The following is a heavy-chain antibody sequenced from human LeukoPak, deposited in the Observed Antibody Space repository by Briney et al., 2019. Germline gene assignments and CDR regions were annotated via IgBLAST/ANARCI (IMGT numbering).Heavy chain of an antibody. V-gene: IGHV1-18*04. J-gene: IGHJ5*02. Sequence: ASVKVSCKASGYTFTSYGIAWVRQAPGQGLEWMGWISGYNGDTDYAQKFQGRVTMTTYTSTNTAYMELRSLTSDDAAVYYCARDRHSGYSSTWFDNWGQGTLVTVSS. CDR2: ISGYNGDT. D-gene: IGHD6-13*01. CDR3: ARDRHSGYSSTWFDN. CDR1: GYTFTSYG.